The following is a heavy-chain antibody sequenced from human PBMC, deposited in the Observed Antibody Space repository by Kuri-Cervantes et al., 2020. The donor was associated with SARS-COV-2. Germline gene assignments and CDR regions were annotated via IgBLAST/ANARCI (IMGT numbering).Heavy chain of an antibody. V-gene: IGHV1-69*05. CDR2: IIPIFGTA. J-gene: IGHJ3*02. CDR1: GGTFSNYA. CDR3: ARERDYYGSGYI. D-gene: IGHD3-10*01. Sequence: SVKVSCKASGGTFSNYALSWVRQAPGQGLEWMGGIIPIFGTANYAQKFQGKVTITMDESTSTAYMELSSLRYEDTAVYYCARERDYYGSGYIWGQGTTVTVSS.